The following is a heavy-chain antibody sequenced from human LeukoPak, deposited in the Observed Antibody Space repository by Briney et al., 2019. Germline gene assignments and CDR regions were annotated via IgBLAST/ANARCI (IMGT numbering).Heavy chain of an antibody. CDR1: GGSISSYY. D-gene: IGHD2-15*01. CDR2: IYYSGST. V-gene: IGHV4-59*01. J-gene: IGHJ4*02. CDR3: ARLSTVVAAPGGLDY. Sequence: SETLSLTCTVSGGSISSYYWSWIRQPPGKGLEWIGYIYYSGSTNYNPSLKSRVTISVDTSKNQFSLKLSSVTAADTAVYYCARLSTVVAAPGGLDYWGQGTLVTVSS.